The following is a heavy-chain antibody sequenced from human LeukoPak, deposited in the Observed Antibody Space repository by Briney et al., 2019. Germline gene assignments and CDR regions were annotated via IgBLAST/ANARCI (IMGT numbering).Heavy chain of an antibody. CDR3: AREGYFGIQTADAFDI. V-gene: IGHV3-48*03. Sequence: GGSLRLSCAASGFTFSSYEMNWVRQAPGKGLEWVSYISSSGSTIYYADSVKGRFTISRDNAKNSLYLQMNSLRAEDTAVYYCAREGYFGIQTADAFDIWGQGTMVTVSS. CDR2: ISSSGSTI. J-gene: IGHJ3*02. CDR1: GFTFSSYE. D-gene: IGHD2-15*01.